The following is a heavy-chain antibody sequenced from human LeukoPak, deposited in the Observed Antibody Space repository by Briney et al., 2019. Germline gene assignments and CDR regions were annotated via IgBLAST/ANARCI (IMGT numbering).Heavy chain of an antibody. J-gene: IGHJ5*02. CDR1: GGSFSGYY. D-gene: IGHD3-10*01. Sequence: SETLSLTCAVYGGSFSGYYWSWIRQPPGKGLEWIGEINHSGSTNYNPSLKSRVTISVDTSKNQFSLKLSSVTAADTAVYYCARGPRSITMVRGVRYNWFDPWGQGTLVTVSS. CDR2: INHSGST. CDR3: ARGPRSITMVRGVRYNWFDP. V-gene: IGHV4-34*01.